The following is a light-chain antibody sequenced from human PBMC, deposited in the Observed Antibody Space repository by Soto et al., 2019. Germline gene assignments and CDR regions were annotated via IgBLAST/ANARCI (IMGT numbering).Light chain of an antibody. J-gene: IGKJ5*01. Sequence: EIVLTQSPGTLSLCQGERATLSCRASQSVSSSYLAWYQQKPGQAPRLLIYGASSRATGIPDRFSGSGSGTDFTLTISRLEPEDFAVYYCQQYGSSVTFGQGTRLEI. CDR3: QQYGSSVT. V-gene: IGKV3-20*01. CDR2: GAS. CDR1: QSVSSSY.